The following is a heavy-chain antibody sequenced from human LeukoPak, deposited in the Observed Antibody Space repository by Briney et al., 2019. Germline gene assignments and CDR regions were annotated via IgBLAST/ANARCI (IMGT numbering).Heavy chain of an antibody. J-gene: IGHJ3*02. CDR1: GDSISSGSYY. Sequence: SETLSLTCTVSGDSISSGSYYGSWIRQPAGKGLEWIGRIYTSGSTNYNPSLKSRVTISVGTSKNQFSLKLSSVTAADTAVYYCARVGDGYNAFNIWGQGTMVTVSS. V-gene: IGHV4-61*02. D-gene: IGHD5-24*01. CDR2: IYTSGST. CDR3: ARVGDGYNAFNI.